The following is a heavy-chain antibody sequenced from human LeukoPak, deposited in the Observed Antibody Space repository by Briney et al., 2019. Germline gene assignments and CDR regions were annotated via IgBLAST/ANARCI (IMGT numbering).Heavy chain of an antibody. D-gene: IGHD3-10*01. CDR1: GGTFSSYA. CDR3: ARDRNYYGSGSRPYYFDY. CDR2: IIPIFGTA. Sequence: GASVKVSCKASGGTFSSYAISWVRQAPGQGLEWMGGIIPIFGTANYAQKFQGRVTITTDESTSTAYMELSSLRSEDTAVYYCARDRNYYGSGSRPYYFDYWGQGTQVTVSS. J-gene: IGHJ4*02. V-gene: IGHV1-69*05.